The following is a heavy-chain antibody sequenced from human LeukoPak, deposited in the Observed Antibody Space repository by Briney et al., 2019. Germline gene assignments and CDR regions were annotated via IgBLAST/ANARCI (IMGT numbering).Heavy chain of an antibody. Sequence: GGSLRLSCAASGFPFSAYWVHWVRQAPGKGLVWVSRINTDGTYTSYADSVKGRFTISRDNAQNTLFLQMTSLRVEDTAVYYCAKDMTGPDDSWGLGTLVTVSS. CDR2: INTDGTYT. D-gene: IGHD1-14*01. J-gene: IGHJ4*02. V-gene: IGHV3-74*01. CDR1: GFPFSAYW. CDR3: AKDMTGPDDS.